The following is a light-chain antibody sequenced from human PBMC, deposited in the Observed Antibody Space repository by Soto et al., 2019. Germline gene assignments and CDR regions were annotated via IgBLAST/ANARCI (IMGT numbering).Light chain of an antibody. CDR2: DAS. V-gene: IGKV3-11*01. CDR3: QQRSDWPT. Sequence: EIVLTQSPATLSLSPGERATLSCRASQSVSSYLGWYQQKPGQAPRLLIYDASNRATGIPARFSGSGSGTDFTLTISSLEPDDLAVYYCQQRSDWPTFGPGTKVDIK. CDR1: QSVSSY. J-gene: IGKJ3*01.